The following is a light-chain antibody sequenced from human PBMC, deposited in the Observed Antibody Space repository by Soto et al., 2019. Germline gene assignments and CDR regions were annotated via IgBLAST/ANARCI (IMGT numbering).Light chain of an antibody. V-gene: IGKV4-1*01. J-gene: IGKJ2*01. CDR1: QTVLYSSNNKNY. CDR3: QQFYSSPGYT. Sequence: DIVMTQSPESLAVSLGERATINCKSSQTVLYSSNNKNYLAWYQQKPGQPPKLLIYWASIRESEVPDRFSGSGSGTDFTLTISSLQAEDVAVYYCQQFYSSPGYTFGQGTKLEIK. CDR2: WAS.